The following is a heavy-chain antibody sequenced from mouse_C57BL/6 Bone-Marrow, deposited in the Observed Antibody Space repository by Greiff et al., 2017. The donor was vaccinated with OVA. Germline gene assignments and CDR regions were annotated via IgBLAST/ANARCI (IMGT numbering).Heavy chain of an antibody. J-gene: IGHJ2*01. Sequence: EVQLVESEGGLVQPGSSMKLSCTASGFTFSDYYMAWVRQVPEKGLEWVANINYDGSSTYYLDSLKSRFIISRDNAKNILYLQLSSLKSEDTATYYCARANWDQGKFDYWGQGTTLTVSS. CDR2: INYDGSST. CDR1: GFTFSDYY. D-gene: IGHD4-1*01. V-gene: IGHV5-16*01. CDR3: ARANWDQGKFDY.